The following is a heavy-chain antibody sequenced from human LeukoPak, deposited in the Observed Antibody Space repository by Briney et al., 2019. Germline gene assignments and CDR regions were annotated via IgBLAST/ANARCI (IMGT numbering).Heavy chain of an antibody. CDR3: ASWPDSSSSDLYYYYYGMDV. Sequence: GASVKVSCKASGYTFTSYYMHWVRQAPGQGLEWMGIINPSGGSTSYAQKFQGRVTMTRDTSTSTVYMELSSLRSEDTAVYYCASWPDSSSSDLYYYYYGMDVWGQGTTVTVSS. J-gene: IGHJ6*02. CDR2: INPSGGST. CDR1: GYTFTSYY. V-gene: IGHV1-46*01. D-gene: IGHD6-6*01.